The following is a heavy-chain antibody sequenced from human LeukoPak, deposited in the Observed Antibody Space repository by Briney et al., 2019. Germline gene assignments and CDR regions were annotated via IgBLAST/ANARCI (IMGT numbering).Heavy chain of an antibody. Sequence: PGRSLRLSCAASGFTFRSYPLHWVRQAPGKRLEWVAVTSYDGMNKYYEDSVKGRFTISRDNSKNTLHLQMNSLRPEDTAMYYCATSSSWYRAALDYWGHGTLVIVSS. CDR1: GFTFRSYP. CDR3: ATSSSWYRAALDY. D-gene: IGHD6-13*01. J-gene: IGHJ4*01. CDR2: TSYDGMNK. V-gene: IGHV3-30*04.